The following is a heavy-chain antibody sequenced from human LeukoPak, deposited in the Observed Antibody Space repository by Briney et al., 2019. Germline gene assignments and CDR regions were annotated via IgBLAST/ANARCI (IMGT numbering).Heavy chain of an antibody. V-gene: IGHV4-59*01. J-gene: IGHJ5*02. CDR3: ARAGAAAPLNWFDP. CDR1: GGSISSYY. CDR2: IYYSGST. D-gene: IGHD6-13*01. Sequence: SETLSLTCTVSGGSISSYYWSWIRQPPGKGLEWIGYIYYSGSTNYNPSLKSRVTISVDTSKNQFSLKLSSVTAADTAVYYCARAGAAAPLNWFDPWGQGTLVTVSS.